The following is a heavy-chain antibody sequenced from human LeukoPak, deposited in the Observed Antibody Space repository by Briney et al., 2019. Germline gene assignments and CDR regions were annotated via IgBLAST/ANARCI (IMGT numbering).Heavy chain of an antibody. CDR2: IYHSGST. CDR1: GGSISSGGYS. Sequence: SETLSLTCAVSGGSISSGGYSWSWIRQPPGKGLEWIGYIYHSGSTYYNPSLKSRVTISVDRSKNQFSLKLSSVTAADTAVYYCARGMVRGAQGSWFDPWGQGTTVTVSS. V-gene: IGHV4-30-2*01. J-gene: IGHJ5*01. CDR3: ARGMVRGAQGSWFDP. D-gene: IGHD3-10*01.